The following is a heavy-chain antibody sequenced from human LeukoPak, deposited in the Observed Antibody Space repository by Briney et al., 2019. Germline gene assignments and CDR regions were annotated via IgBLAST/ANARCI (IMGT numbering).Heavy chain of an antibody. CDR2: INPNSGGT. CDR3: ARRARGSGSWYFDL. D-gene: IGHD5-12*01. Sequence: ASVKVSCKASGYTFTGYYMHWVRQAPGQGLEWMGWINPNSGGTNYAQKFQGRVTMTRDTSISTAYVELSRLRSDDTAVYYCARRARGSGSWYFDLWGRGTLVTVSS. CDR1: GYTFTGYY. J-gene: IGHJ2*01. V-gene: IGHV1-2*02.